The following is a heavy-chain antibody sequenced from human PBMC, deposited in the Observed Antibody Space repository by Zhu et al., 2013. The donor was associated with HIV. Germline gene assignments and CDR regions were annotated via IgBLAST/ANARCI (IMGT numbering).Heavy chain of an antibody. CDR3: AREIRLLWFGELPENNWFDP. Sequence: QVQLVQSGAEVKKPGSSVKVSCKASGGTFSSYAISWVRQAPGQGLEWMGGIIPIFGTANYAQKFQGRVTITADKSTSTAYMELSSLRSEDTAVYYCAREIRLLWFGELPENNWFDPWGRGNPRSPSPQ. CDR1: GGTFSSYA. J-gene: IGHJ5*02. V-gene: IGHV1-69*06. CDR2: IIPIFGTA. D-gene: IGHD3-10*01.